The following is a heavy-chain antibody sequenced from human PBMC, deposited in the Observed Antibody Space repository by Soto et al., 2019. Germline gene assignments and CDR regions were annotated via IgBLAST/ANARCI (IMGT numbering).Heavy chain of an antibody. CDR2: IYPGDSDT. Sequence: SGESLKISCKGSGYTFTTSWIAWVHRMPGKGLECMGIIYPGDSDTIYSPSFQGQVTISADKSINTAYLQWSSLRASDTATYYCARHAGYCSSTSCSQIDYWGQGTLVTVSS. CDR3: ARHAGYCSSTSCSQIDY. D-gene: IGHD2-2*01. J-gene: IGHJ4*02. CDR1: GYTFTTSW. V-gene: IGHV5-51*07.